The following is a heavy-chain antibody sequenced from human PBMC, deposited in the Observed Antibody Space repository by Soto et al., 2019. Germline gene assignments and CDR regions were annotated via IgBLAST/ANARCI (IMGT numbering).Heavy chain of an antibody. CDR2: INWNGGST. CDR3: TTDWYSNLRTGYLDY. CDR1: GFTFYDYG. D-gene: IGHD3-10*02. V-gene: IGHV3-20*04. Sequence: GGSLRLSCAASGFTFYDYGMSWVGQAPGKGLEWVSGINWNGGSTGYADSVKGRFTISRDDSENTLYLEMNSLKTEDTAVYYCTTDWYSNLRTGYLDYWSLGSLVTVSS. J-gene: IGHJ4*02.